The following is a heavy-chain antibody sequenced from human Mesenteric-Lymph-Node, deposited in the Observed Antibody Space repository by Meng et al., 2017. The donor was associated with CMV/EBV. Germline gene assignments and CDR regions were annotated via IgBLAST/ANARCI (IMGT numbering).Heavy chain of an antibody. CDR3: ARVRYSGSYFRGRDYYYGMDV. D-gene: IGHD1-26*01. Sequence: SETLSLTCAVYGGSFNDYSWSWIRQPPGKGLEWIGEINHSGSTNYNPSLKSRISISVDTSKNQFSLKLSSVTAADTAVYYCARVRYSGSYFRGRDYYYGMDVWGQGTTVTVSS. CDR2: INHSGST. CDR1: GGSFNDYS. V-gene: IGHV4-34*01. J-gene: IGHJ6*02.